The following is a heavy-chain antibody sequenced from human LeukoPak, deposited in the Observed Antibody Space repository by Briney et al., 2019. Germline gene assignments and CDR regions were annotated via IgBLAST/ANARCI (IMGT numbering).Heavy chain of an antibody. V-gene: IGHV1-69*16. CDR3: ARVSGESSGTSYSNQYFDF. CDR2: IFPILGTT. Sequence: SVKVSCKASGGTFGTFPISWVRQAPGQGLDWMGGIFPILGTTKYAQRFQGRITLTTDEPPTTVYMELSSLRSDDTAIYYCARVSGESSGTSYSNQYFDFWGQGSLVIVSS. J-gene: IGHJ4*02. CDR1: GGTFGTFP. D-gene: IGHD2-21*01.